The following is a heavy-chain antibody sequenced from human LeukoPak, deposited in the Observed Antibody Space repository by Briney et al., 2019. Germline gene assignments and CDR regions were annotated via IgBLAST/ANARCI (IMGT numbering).Heavy chain of an antibody. CDR1: GFTVSSNY. V-gene: IGHV3-66*01. D-gene: IGHD3-22*01. J-gene: IGHJ4*02. CDR3: ARVTYYYDSSGSEFDY. CDR2: IYSGGST. Sequence: GGSLRLSCAASGFTVSSNYMSWVRQAPGKGLEWVSVIYSGGSTYYADSVKGRFTISRDNSKNTLYLQMNSLRAEDTAVYYCARVTYYYDSSGSEFDYWGQGTLVTVSS.